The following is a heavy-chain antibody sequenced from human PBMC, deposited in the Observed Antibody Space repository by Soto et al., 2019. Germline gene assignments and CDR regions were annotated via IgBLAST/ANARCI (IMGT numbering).Heavy chain of an antibody. J-gene: IGHJ5*02. D-gene: IGHD3-3*01. Sequence: ASVKVSCKASGYTFTSYCISWVRQAPGQGLEWMGWINAYNGSTNYAQKLQGRVTMTTDTSTSTAYMELRSLRSEDTGVYYCARDLGVRTYYDFWSGFYWFGHWGQGTLVTVSS. CDR2: INAYNGST. V-gene: IGHV1-18*04. CDR3: ARDLGVRTYYDFWSGFYWFGH. CDR1: GYTFTSYC.